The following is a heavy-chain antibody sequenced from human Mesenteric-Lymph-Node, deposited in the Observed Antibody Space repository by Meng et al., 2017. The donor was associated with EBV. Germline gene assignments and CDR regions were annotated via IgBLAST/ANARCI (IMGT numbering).Heavy chain of an antibody. CDR2: IYYNGNT. Sequence: QVLLPGSGPGLVKPSETLSLTCTVSGGSMSSYFWGWIRQPPGKGLEWIGYIYYNGNTNYNPSLKSRVTISVDTSNNHFSLKLSSVTAADTAVYYCTRFLRGYIGSLDFWGQGTLVTVSS. V-gene: IGHV4-59*01. CDR1: GGSMSSYF. D-gene: IGHD5-12*01. J-gene: IGHJ4*02. CDR3: TRFLRGYIGSLDF.